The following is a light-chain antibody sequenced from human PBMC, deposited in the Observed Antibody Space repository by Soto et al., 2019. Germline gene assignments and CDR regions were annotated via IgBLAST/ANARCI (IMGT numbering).Light chain of an antibody. J-gene: IGLJ2*01. CDR3: QSYDSRLTVV. CDR1: SSDIGAGYD. CDR2: GNI. Sequence: QSVLTQPPSVSGAPGQRVTISCTGSSSDIGAGYDVHWYQQVPGTAPKLLIYGNINRPSGVTDRFSGSKSGTSASLAITGLQADDASDYYCQSYDSRLTVVFGGGTKLTVL. V-gene: IGLV1-40*01.